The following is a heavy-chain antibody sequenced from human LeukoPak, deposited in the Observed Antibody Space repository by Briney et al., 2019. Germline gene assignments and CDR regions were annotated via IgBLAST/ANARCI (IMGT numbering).Heavy chain of an antibody. J-gene: IGHJ5*02. Sequence: GGSLRLSCAASGFTFSSYAMSWVRQAPGKGLEWVSGISGSGGSTVYVDSVKGRFTISRDNSKNTLYLQMNSLRAEDTAVYYCAKDTAAAAFDPWGQGTLVTVSS. CDR1: GFTFSSYA. CDR2: ISGSGGST. V-gene: IGHV3-23*01. D-gene: IGHD6-13*01. CDR3: AKDTAAAAFDP.